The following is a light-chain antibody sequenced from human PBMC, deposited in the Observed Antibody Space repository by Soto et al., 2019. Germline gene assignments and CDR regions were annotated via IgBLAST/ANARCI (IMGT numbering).Light chain of an antibody. Sequence: EIVMTQSPATLYVSPGERATLSCRASQSVSRNLAWYQQKPGQAPRLLIYGASTRATGIPARFSGSGSGTEFTLTISSLQSEDFAVYYCQPYNNWPRTFGQGTKVEIK. J-gene: IGKJ1*01. CDR2: GAS. CDR3: QPYNNWPRT. V-gene: IGKV3-15*01. CDR1: QSVSRN.